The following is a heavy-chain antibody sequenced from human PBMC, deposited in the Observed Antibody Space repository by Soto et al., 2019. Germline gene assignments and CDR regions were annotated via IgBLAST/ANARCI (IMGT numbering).Heavy chain of an antibody. V-gene: IGHV4-34*01. CDR3: ARSLATIIYYYYGMDV. CDR1: GGSFSGYY. Sequence: SETLSLTCAVYGGSFSGYYWSWIRQPPGKGLEWIGEINHSGSTNYNPSLKSRVTISVDTSKNQFSLKLSSVTAADTAVYYCARSLATIIYYYYGMDVWGQGTTVTVS. D-gene: IGHD5-12*01. J-gene: IGHJ6*02. CDR2: INHSGST.